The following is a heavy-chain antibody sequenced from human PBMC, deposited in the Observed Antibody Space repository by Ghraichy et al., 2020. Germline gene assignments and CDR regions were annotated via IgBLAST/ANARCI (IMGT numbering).Heavy chain of an antibody. V-gene: IGHV3-7*01. CDR1: GFTFSSYW. CDR3: ARAQGYDFWSGSLDAFDI. Sequence: GESLNISCAASGFTFSSYWMSWVRQAPGKGLEWVANIKQDGSEKYYVDSVKGRFTISRDNAKNSLYLQMNSLRAEDTAVYYCARAQGYDFWSGSLDAFDIWGQGTMVTVSS. D-gene: IGHD3-3*01. CDR2: IKQDGSEK. J-gene: IGHJ3*02.